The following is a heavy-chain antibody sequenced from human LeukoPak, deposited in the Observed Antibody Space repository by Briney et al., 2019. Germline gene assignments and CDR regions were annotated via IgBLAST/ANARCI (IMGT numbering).Heavy chain of an antibody. CDR3: AKVSDRDSSGYYWGFEY. CDR2: IYYSGST. D-gene: IGHD3-22*01. CDR1: GGSISGYY. J-gene: IGHJ4*02. V-gene: IGHV4-59*08. Sequence: PSETLSLTCTVSGGSISGYYWSWIRQPPGKGLECIGYIYYSGSTNYNPSLKSRVTISVDTSRNQFSLKLTSVTAADTAEYYCAKVSDRDSSGYYWGFEYWGQGTLVTVSS.